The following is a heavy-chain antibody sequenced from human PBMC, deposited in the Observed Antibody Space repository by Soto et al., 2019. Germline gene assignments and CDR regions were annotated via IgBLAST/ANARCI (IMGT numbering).Heavy chain of an antibody. CDR3: ARGGQYRYCDY. Sequence: QVQLVQSGAEVKKPGASVKVSCTTSGYTFTLFGITWVRQAPGQGLEWMGWISPYNGDTKYAEKLEGRVTLTTDTSTDTAYMELTSLTSDDTAEYYCARGGQYRYCDYWGQGTLVTVSS. D-gene: IGHD2-2*02. CDR2: ISPYNGDT. V-gene: IGHV1-18*01. J-gene: IGHJ4*02. CDR1: GYTFTLFG.